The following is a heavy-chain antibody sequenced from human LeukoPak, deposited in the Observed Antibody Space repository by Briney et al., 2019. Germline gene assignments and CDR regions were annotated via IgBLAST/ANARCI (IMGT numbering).Heavy chain of an antibody. Sequence: GGSLRLSCAASGFTFSSYWMSWVRQAPGKGLEWVANIKQDGSEKYYVDSVKGRFTISRDNAKNSLYLQMNSLRAEDTAVYYCARDLTYGDYGWFDPWGQGTLVTVSS. CDR2: IKQDGSEK. CDR3: ARDLTYGDYGWFDP. V-gene: IGHV3-7*01. D-gene: IGHD4-17*01. J-gene: IGHJ5*02. CDR1: GFTFSSYW.